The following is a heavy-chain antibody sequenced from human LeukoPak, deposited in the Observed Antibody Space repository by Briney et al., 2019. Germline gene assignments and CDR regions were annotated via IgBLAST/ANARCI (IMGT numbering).Heavy chain of an antibody. V-gene: IGHV4-59*01. CDR3: ARDMADIGPNWYFDL. Sequence: PSETLSLTCTVSGGSISSYYWSWIRQPPGKGLEWIGYSYYSGSTNYNPSLKSRVTISVDTSKNQFSLKLSSVTAADTAVYYCARDMADIGPNWYFDLWGRGTLVTVSS. D-gene: IGHD2-15*01. CDR1: GGSISSYY. J-gene: IGHJ2*01. CDR2: SYYSGST.